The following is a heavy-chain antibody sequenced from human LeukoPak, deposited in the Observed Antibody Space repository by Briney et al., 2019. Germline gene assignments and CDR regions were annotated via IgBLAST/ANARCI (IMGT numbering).Heavy chain of an antibody. V-gene: IGHV3-30-3*01. J-gene: IGHJ4*02. CDR1: GFTFRNYA. CDR2: ISYDGSDK. D-gene: IGHD6-19*01. CDR3: AKVDTSGWYEVLDF. Sequence: PGGSLRLSCAPSGFTFRNYAMNWVRQAPGKGLEWVAVISYDGSDKYYADSVKGRFTISSDTSKNTLYLQMNSLRAEDTAKYYCAKVDTSGWYEVLDFWGQGTLVTVSS.